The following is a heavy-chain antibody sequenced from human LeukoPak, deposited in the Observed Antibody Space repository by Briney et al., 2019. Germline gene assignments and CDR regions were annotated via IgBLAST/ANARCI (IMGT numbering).Heavy chain of an antibody. Sequence: SVKVSCKAPGDTFGSYAISWGRQAHGQGLEWMGRTIPILGIAKYAQKFQGRLTITADTSTSTAYMELTNLRSDDTAVYYCASQFLLPFDYWGRGTLATVSS. CDR3: ASQFLLPFDY. CDR1: GDTFGSYA. V-gene: IGHV1-69*04. J-gene: IGHJ4*02. CDR2: TIPILGIA. D-gene: IGHD3-22*01.